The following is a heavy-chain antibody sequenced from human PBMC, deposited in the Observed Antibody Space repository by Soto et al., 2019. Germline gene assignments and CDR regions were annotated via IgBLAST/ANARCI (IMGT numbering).Heavy chain of an antibody. CDR1: GGSISSGGYS. J-gene: IGHJ6*02. CDR3: ARQRPTDGRWEFANYYGMDV. Sequence: PSETLSLTCAVSGGSISSGGYSWSWIRQPPGMGLEWIGHIYHSGSTHYNPSLESRVTMSVDTSKNQFSLKLSSVTAADTAVYYCARQRPTDGRWEFANYYGMDVWGQGTPVTVSS. D-gene: IGHD1-26*01. CDR2: IYHSGST. V-gene: IGHV4-30-2*01.